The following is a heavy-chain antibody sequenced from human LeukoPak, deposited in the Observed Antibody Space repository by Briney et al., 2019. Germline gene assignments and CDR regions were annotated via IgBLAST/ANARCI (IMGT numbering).Heavy chain of an antibody. CDR1: GFTFKNYA. CDR2: IYPHGDP. CDR3: ARAKLEPAGTGAFDI. Sequence: GGSLRLSCTPSGFTFKNYAMTWVRQAPGKGLEWVSAIYPHGDPHYADSVKGRFTISRDNSKNSLYMQMETLRAEDTALYYCARAKLEPAGTGAFDIWGPGTVVTVSS. D-gene: IGHD6-19*01. J-gene: IGHJ3*02. V-gene: IGHV3-23*01.